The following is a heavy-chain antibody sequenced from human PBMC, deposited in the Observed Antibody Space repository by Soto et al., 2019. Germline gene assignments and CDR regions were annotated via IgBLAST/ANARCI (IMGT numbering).Heavy chain of an antibody. D-gene: IGHD7-27*01. V-gene: IGHV4-59*01. CDR2: IDYSGRT. Sequence: QVQLQESGPGPVKPSETLTLTCTVSGGSISSYSWTWIRQPPGEGLEWIGYIDYSGRTNYSPSLQSRVTISVDTSKNQFSLRLSPVTAADTAMYYCPRVGKNSDYYYYYMDVWGKGTTVTVSS. J-gene: IGHJ6*03. CDR3: PRVGKNSDYYYYYMDV. CDR1: GGSISSYS.